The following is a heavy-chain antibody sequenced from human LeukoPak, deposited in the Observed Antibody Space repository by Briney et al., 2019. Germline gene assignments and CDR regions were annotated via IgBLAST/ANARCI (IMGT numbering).Heavy chain of an antibody. Sequence: GESLKISCKGSGYSFTSYWIGWVRQMPGKGLEWRGIIYPGDSDTRYSASFQGQVTISADKSISTAYLQWSSLKASDTAMYYCARHFYGSGSYTCPDYWGQGTLVTVSS. J-gene: IGHJ4*02. CDR3: ARHFYGSGSYTCPDY. CDR2: IYPGDSDT. CDR1: GYSFTSYW. D-gene: IGHD3-10*01. V-gene: IGHV5-51*01.